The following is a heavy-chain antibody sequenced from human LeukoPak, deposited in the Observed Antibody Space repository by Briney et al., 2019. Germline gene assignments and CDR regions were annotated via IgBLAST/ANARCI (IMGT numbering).Heavy chain of an antibody. J-gene: IGHJ3*02. Sequence: SETLSLTCTVSGGSISSSSYYWGWIRQPPGKGLEWIGSIYYSGSTYYNPSLKSRVTISVDTSKNQFSLKLSSVTAADTAVYYCARGWRAVVTARVAFGIWGQGTMVTVSS. CDR2: IYYSGST. D-gene: IGHD2-21*02. CDR1: GGSISSSSYY. CDR3: ARGWRAVVTARVAFGI. V-gene: IGHV4-39*01.